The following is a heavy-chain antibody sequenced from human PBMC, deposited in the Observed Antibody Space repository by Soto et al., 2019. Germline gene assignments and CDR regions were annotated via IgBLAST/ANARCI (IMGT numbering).Heavy chain of an antibody. Sequence: SVKVSCKASGGTFSSYAISWVRQAPGQGLEWMGGIIPIFGTANYAQKFQGRVTITADESTSKAYMELSSLRSEDTAVYYCARGGGRFVPEMDVWGQGTTVTVSS. CDR2: IIPIFGTA. CDR1: GGTFSSYA. CDR3: ARGGGRFVPEMDV. V-gene: IGHV1-69*13. D-gene: IGHD3-16*01. J-gene: IGHJ6*02.